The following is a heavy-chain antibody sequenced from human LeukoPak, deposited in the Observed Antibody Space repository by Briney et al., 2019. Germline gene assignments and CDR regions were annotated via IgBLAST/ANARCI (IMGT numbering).Heavy chain of an antibody. J-gene: IGHJ6*04. Sequence: GGSLRLSCAASGFTFSSYAMSWVRQAPGKGLEWVSLIYSGGSTYYADSVKGRFTISRDNSKNTLYLQMNSLRAEDTAVYYCAELGITMIGGVWGKGTTVTISS. D-gene: IGHD3-10*02. CDR3: AELGITMIGGV. CDR1: GFTFSSYA. V-gene: IGHV3-66*01. CDR2: IYSGGST.